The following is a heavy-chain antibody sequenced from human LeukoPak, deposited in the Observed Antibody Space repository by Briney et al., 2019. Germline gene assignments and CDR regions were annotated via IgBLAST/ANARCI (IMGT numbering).Heavy chain of an antibody. CDR1: GFAVSSNY. CDR3: ARGKYYDFWSGYYRYYYYMDV. Sequence: PGGSLRLSCAASGFAVSSNYMSWVRQAPGEGLEWVSVIYSGGSKYYADSVKGRFTISRDNSKSTLYLQMNSLRAEDTAVYYCARGKYYDFWSGYYRYYYYMDVWGKGTTVTVSS. CDR2: IYSGGSK. J-gene: IGHJ6*03. D-gene: IGHD3-3*01. V-gene: IGHV3-66*02.